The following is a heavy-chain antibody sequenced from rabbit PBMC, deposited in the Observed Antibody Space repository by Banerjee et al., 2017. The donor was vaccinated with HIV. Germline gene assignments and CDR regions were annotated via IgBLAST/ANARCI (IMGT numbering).Heavy chain of an antibody. V-gene: IGHV1S45*01. D-gene: IGHD7-1*01. Sequence: QEQLKETGGGLVQPGESLTLSCKVSGFSLSSNDMSWVRQAPGKGLERIACIYAGSDTTYYASWAKGRFTISKTSSTTVTLQMTSLTVADTATYFCARGTGNGGDGLNLWGPGTLVTVS. J-gene: IGHJ4*01. CDR3: ARGTGNGGDGLNL. CDR1: GFSLSSNDM. CDR2: IYAGSDTT.